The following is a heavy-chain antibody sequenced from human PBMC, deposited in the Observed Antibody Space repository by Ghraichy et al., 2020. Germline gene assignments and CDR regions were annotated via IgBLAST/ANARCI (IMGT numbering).Heavy chain of an antibody. CDR2: IIPIFGTA. J-gene: IGHJ6*02. Sequence: SVKVSCKASGGTFSSYAISWVRQAPGQGLEWMGGIIPIFGTANYAQKFQGRVTITADESTSTAYMVLSSLRSEDTAVYYCARDRGDGDYYGMDVWGQGTTVTVSS. CDR3: ARDRGDGDYYGMDV. V-gene: IGHV1-69*13. CDR1: GGTFSSYA. D-gene: IGHD4-17*01.